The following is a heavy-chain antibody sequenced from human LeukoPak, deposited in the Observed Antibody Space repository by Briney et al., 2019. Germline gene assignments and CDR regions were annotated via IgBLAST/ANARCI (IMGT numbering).Heavy chain of an antibody. CDR1: GFTFSTYA. V-gene: IGHV3-74*01. J-gene: IGHJ3*02. D-gene: IGHD3-22*01. Sequence: PGGSLRLSCAASGFTFSTYAMTWVPQAPGKGLVWVSRINPDGSSTTYADSVKGRFTISRDNAKNTVYLQMNSLRAEDTAVYYCARAKYFYDSSGYYWSGAFDIWGQGTMVTVSS. CDR2: INPDGSST. CDR3: ARAKYFYDSSGYYWSGAFDI.